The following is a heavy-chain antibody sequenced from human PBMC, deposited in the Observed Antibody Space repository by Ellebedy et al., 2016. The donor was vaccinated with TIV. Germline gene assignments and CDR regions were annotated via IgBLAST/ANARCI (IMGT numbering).Heavy chain of an antibody. CDR3: ARDPPLDKAFDI. J-gene: IGHJ3*02. CDR2: IDHYGTT. D-gene: IGHD2-2*03. CDR1: GGSISSYY. V-gene: IGHV4-59*01. Sequence: MPGGSLRLSCTVFGGSISSYYWNWIRPPPGKRLEWIGYIDHYGTTNYNPSLKSRVTISVDTSKRQFSLNLRSVTAADTAVYYCARDPPLDKAFDIWGQGTMVSVSS.